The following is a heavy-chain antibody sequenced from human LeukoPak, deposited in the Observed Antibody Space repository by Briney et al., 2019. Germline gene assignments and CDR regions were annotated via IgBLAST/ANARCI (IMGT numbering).Heavy chain of an antibody. V-gene: IGHV1-2*02. Sequence: ASVKVSCKASGYTFTIYGTSWVRQAPGQGLEWMGWINPNSGGTNYAQKFQGRVTMTRDTSISTAYMELSRLRSDDTAVYYCARAGDYYGSGSYYLYYYYYMDVWGKGTTVTISS. D-gene: IGHD3-10*01. J-gene: IGHJ6*03. CDR3: ARAGDYYGSGSYYLYYYYYMDV. CDR1: GYTFTIYG. CDR2: INPNSGGT.